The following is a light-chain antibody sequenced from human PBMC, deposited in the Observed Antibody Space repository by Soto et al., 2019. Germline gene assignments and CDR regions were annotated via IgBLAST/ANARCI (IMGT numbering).Light chain of an antibody. CDR2: GAS. Sequence: MTQSPSTLSASVGDRVTITCRASQDVDSDVAWFQHKPGQAPRLLIYGASTRAAGIPGRFSGSGYETDFTFTISSLEPEDSATYFCQQYNTWVRGTFGQGTKLEIK. CDR1: QDVDSD. CDR3: QQYNTWVRGT. V-gene: IGKV3-15*01. J-gene: IGKJ2*01.